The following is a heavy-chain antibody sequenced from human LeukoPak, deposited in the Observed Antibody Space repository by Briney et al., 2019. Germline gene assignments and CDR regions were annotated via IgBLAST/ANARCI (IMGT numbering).Heavy chain of an antibody. CDR1: GFTFSDYY. CDR2: ISSSGSTI. D-gene: IGHD3-22*01. J-gene: IGHJ3*02. CDR3: ARARSYYYDSSGYYRNAFDI. Sequence: PGGSLRLSCAASGFTFSDYYMSWIRQAPGKGLEWVSYISSSGSTIYYADSVKGRFTVSRDNAKNSLYLQMNSLRAEDTAVYYCARARSYYYDSSGYYRNAFDIWGQGTMVTVSS. V-gene: IGHV3-11*01.